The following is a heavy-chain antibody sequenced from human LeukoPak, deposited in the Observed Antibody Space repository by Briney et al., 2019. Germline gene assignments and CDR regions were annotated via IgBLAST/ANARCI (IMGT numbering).Heavy chain of an antibody. D-gene: IGHD6-13*01. V-gene: IGHV3-74*01. J-gene: IGHJ4*02. CDR2: INSDGSTT. CDR1: GFTFSSYW. CDR3: ARAAVAVADDY. Sequence: GGSLRLSCAASGFTFSSYWTHWVRQAPGKGLVWVSRINSDGSTTSYADSVKGRFTISRDNAKNTLYLQMNSLRAEDTAVYYCARAAVAVADDYWGQGTLVTVSP.